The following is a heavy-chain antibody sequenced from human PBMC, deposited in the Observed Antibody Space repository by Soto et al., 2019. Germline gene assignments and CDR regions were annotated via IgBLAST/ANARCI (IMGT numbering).Heavy chain of an antibody. Sequence: EVQLVESGGGLVKPGGSLRLSCAASGFTFSSYSMNWVRQAPAKGLEWVSSISSSSSYIYHADSVKGRFTISRDNAKNSLYLQMNSLRAEDTAVYYCATGGEYFQHWGQGTLVTVSS. CDR3: ATGGEYFQH. CDR2: ISSSSSYI. CDR1: GFTFSSYS. V-gene: IGHV3-21*01. D-gene: IGHD3-10*01. J-gene: IGHJ1*01.